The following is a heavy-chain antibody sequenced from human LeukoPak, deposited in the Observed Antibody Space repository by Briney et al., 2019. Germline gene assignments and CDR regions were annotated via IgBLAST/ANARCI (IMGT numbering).Heavy chain of an antibody. J-gene: IGHJ4*02. CDR1: GGSISSYY. V-gene: IGHV4-59*01. Sequence: PSETLSLTCTVSGGSISSYYWSWLRQPPGKGLEWIGYIYYSGRTNYNPSLKSRVPISVDTSKNQFSLKLSSVTAADTAVYYCARGEMATSFDYWGQGTLVTVSS. CDR3: ARGEMATSFDY. D-gene: IGHD5-24*01. CDR2: IYYSGRT.